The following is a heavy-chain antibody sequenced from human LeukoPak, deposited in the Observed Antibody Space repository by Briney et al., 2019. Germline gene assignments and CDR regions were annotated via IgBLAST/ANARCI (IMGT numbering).Heavy chain of an antibody. CDR1: GGTFSSYA. CDR3: ARVRIAAREPNYYYMDV. V-gene: IGHV1-69*05. J-gene: IGHJ6*03. CDR2: IIPIFGTA. D-gene: IGHD6-6*01. Sequence: AASVKVSCKASGGTFSSYAISWVRQAPGQGLEWMGGIIPIFGTANYAQKFQGRVTITTDESTSTAYMELSSLRSEDTAVYYCARVRIAAREPNYYYMDVWGKGTTVTVSS.